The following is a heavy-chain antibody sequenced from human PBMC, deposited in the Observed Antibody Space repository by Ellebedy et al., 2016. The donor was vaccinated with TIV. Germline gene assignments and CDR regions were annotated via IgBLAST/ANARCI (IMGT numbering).Heavy chain of an antibody. J-gene: IGHJ5*02. CDR2: IYQSGNT. CDR3: ARGGTVVRGAPYNWFDP. Sequence: MPSETLSLTCTVSGDSMSSGAYSWNWIRQPPGKGLEWLGYIYQSGNTHYNSSLKGRVTISVDKSKNQFSLKVTSVTAADTAMYYCARGGTVVRGAPYNWFDPWGQGTLVTVSS. D-gene: IGHD3-10*01. CDR1: GDSMSSGAYS. V-gene: IGHV4-30-2*01.